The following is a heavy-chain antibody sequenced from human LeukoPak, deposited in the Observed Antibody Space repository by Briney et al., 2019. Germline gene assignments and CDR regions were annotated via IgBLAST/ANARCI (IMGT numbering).Heavy chain of an antibody. CDR2: IYYSGST. V-gene: IGHV4-61*01. CDR3: ARGGVCSGGSCYSDRGWFDP. Sequence: SETLSLTCTVSGGSISSSSYYWSWIRQPPGKGLEWIGYIYYSGSTNYNPSLKSRVTISVDTSKNQFSLNLNSVTAADTAVYYCARGGVCSGGSCYSDRGWFDPWGQGTLVTVSS. CDR1: GGSISSSSYY. J-gene: IGHJ5*02. D-gene: IGHD2-15*01.